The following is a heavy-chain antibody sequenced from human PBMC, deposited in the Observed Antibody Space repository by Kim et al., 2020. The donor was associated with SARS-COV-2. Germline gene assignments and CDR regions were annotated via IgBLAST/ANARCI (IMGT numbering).Heavy chain of an antibody. D-gene: IGHD1-26*01. Sequence: SETLSLTCAVYGGSFSGYYWSWIRQPPGKGLEWIGEINHSGSTNYNPSLKSRVTISVDTSKNQFSLKLSSVTAADTAVYYCARALVGATRYWFDPWGQGTLVTVSS. V-gene: IGHV4-34*01. CDR1: GGSFSGYY. J-gene: IGHJ5*02. CDR2: INHSGST. CDR3: ARALVGATRYWFDP.